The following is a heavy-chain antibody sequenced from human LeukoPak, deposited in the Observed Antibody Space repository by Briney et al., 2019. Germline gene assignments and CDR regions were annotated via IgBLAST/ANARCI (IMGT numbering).Heavy chain of an antibody. D-gene: IGHD4-17*01. CDR1: GGSISSYY. V-gene: IGHV4-59*01. J-gene: IGHJ4*02. CDR2: IYSSGST. Sequence: SETLSLTCTVSGGSISSYYWTWIWQPPGKGLEWIGYIYSSGSTNYNPSLKSRVTISVDTSKNQFSLKLNSVTAADTAVYYCARATTVTTFIDYWGQGTLVTVSS. CDR3: ARATTVTTFIDY.